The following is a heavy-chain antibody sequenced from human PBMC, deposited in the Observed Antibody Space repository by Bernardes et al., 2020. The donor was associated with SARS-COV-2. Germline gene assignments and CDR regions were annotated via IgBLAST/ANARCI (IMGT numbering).Heavy chain of an antibody. J-gene: IGHJ4*02. Sequence: GGSLRLSCAASGFTFSRNAMTWVRQAPGKGLEWLSGISGNGGSTYYADSVKGRFTISRDNSKNTLYLQMNSLRAEDTAVYYCARDWGAVAGTDGDYWGQGTLVTVSS. CDR3: ARDWGAVAGTDGDY. CDR1: GFTFSRNA. CDR2: ISGNGGST. D-gene: IGHD6-19*01. V-gene: IGHV3-23*01.